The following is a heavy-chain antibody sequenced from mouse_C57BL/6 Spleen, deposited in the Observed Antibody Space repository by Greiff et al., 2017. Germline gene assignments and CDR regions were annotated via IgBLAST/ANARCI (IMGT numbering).Heavy chain of an antibody. CDR2: IDPEDGDT. D-gene: IGHD1-1*01. CDR1: GFNIKDYY. CDR3: TTSPYYYGSSYEYYAMDY. J-gene: IGHJ4*01. Sequence: EVKLVESGAELVRPGASVKLSCTASGFNIKDYYMHWVKQRPEQGLEWIGRIDPEDGDTEYAPKFQGKATMTADTSSNTAYLQLSSLTSEDTAVYYCTTSPYYYGSSYEYYAMDYWGQGTSVTVSS. V-gene: IGHV14-1*01.